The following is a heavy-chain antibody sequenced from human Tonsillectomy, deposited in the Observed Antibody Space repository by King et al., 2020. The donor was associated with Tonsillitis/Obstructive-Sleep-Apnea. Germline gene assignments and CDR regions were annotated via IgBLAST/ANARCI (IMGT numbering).Heavy chain of an antibody. CDR2: MHPNGDNR. CDR3: ARELGSSGRAGYFDS. CDR1: GFSFNSYV. J-gene: IGHJ4*02. Sequence: VQLVESGEGLVQPGGSLRLSCAASGFSFNSYVMHWVRQAPGRGLEYVSAMHPNGDNRFYADSVKGRFTISRDNSRNTLYLHMGSLRPEDMAVYYCARELGSSGRAGYFDSWGQGILVTVSS. D-gene: IGHD6-19*01. V-gene: IGHV3-64*02.